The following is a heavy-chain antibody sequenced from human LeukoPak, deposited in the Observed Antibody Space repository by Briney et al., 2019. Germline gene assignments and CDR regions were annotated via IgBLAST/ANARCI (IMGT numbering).Heavy chain of an antibody. J-gene: IGHJ4*02. Sequence: GGSLRLSCAASGFTFSSYAMSWVRQAPGNGLEWVSAISGSGSSTYYADSVKGRFTISRDNSKNTLYLQMNSLRAEDAAVYYCAKDRIVVVPAAIPFDYWGQGTLVTVSS. CDR2: ISGSGSST. V-gene: IGHV3-23*01. D-gene: IGHD2-2*02. CDR1: GFTFSSYA. CDR3: AKDRIVVVPAAIPFDY.